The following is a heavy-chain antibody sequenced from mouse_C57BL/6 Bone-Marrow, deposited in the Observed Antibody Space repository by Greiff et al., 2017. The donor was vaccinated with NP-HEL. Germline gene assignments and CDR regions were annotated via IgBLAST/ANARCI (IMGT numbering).Heavy chain of an antibody. D-gene: IGHD1-1*01. Sequence: QVQLQQPGAELVRPGTSVKLSCKASGYTFTSYWMHWVKQRPGQGLEWIGVIDPGDSYTNCNQKFKGKATLTVDTSSSTAYMQLSSLTSEDTAVYYCARVCASITWFAYGGQGTLVTVSA. CDR3: ARVCASITWFAY. CDR2: IDPGDSYT. CDR1: GYTFTSYW. J-gene: IGHJ3*01. V-gene: IGHV1-59*01.